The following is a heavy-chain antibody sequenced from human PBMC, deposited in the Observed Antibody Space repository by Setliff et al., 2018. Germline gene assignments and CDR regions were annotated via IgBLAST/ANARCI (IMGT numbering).Heavy chain of an antibody. V-gene: IGHV3-74*01. CDR3: ARAPSTRGYSGYDS. CDR2: INRDGSNI. J-gene: IGHJ5*02. CDR1: GFTFSNYW. Sequence: GGSLRLSCAASGFTFSNYWMHWVRQAPGKGLVWVSHINRDGSNIRYADSVKGRFTISRDIAKNTLYLQINSLRAEDTAVYYCARAPSTRGYSGYDSWGQGTLVTVSS. D-gene: IGHD5-12*01.